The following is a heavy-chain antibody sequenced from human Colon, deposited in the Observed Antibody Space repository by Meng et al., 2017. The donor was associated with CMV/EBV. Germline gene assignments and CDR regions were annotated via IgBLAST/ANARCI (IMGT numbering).Heavy chain of an antibody. CDR1: GFMFSAYA. V-gene: IGHV3-23*03. D-gene: IGHD4/OR15-4a*01. CDR2: ISKGGSET. Sequence: CAASGFMFSAYAMSWVRQAPGKGLEWVSVISKGGSETYYADSMKGRFTISRDDSSNMVYLQMSSLRDDDTATYFCATYHRGPDYFLDHWGQGTLVTVSS. CDR3: ATYHRGPDYFLDH. J-gene: IGHJ4*02.